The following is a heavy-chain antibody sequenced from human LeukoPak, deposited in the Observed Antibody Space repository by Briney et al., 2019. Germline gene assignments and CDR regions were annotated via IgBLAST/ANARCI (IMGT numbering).Heavy chain of an antibody. CDR3: ARDHNYYDSSGYDAFDI. J-gene: IGHJ3*02. CDR2: INPNSGGT. Sequence: ASVKVSCKASGYTFTGYYIHWVRQAPGQGLEWMGWINPNSGGTNYAQKFQGRVTMTRDTSISTAYMELSRLRSDDTAVYYCARDHNYYDSSGYDAFDIWGQGTMVTVSS. V-gene: IGHV1-2*02. CDR1: GYTFTGYY. D-gene: IGHD3-22*01.